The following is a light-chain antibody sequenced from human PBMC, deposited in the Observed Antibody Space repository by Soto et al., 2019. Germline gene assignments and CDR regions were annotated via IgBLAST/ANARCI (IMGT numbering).Light chain of an antibody. Sequence: EILMTQSPATLSVSPGEGATLSCRASQSVTGDLAWYQQKPGQAPRLIISGASTRATGIPARFSGSGSGTDFTLTISSLKSEDFAVYYCQQYSNWPPTFGQGTKVEIK. CDR1: QSVTGD. V-gene: IGKV3-15*01. CDR2: GAS. CDR3: QQYSNWPPT. J-gene: IGKJ1*01.